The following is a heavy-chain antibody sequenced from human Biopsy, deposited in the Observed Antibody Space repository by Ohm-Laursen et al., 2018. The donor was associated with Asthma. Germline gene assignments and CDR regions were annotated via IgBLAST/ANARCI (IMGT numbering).Heavy chain of an antibody. CDR3: TRGDSSIWSHYYFDY. CDR1: GFAVSRDY. D-gene: IGHD3-22*01. Sequence: SLRLSCAASGFAVSRDYMFWVRQAPGKGLEWVSVIYSGGTSYTADSVRGRFTISRDYSKNTLYLQMHSLRAEDTAVYYCTRGDSSIWSHYYFDYWGQGTLVTVSS. J-gene: IGHJ4*02. CDR2: IYSGGTS. V-gene: IGHV3-53*01.